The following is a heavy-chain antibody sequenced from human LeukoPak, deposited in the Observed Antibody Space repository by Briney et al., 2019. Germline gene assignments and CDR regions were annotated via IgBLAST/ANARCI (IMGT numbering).Heavy chain of an antibody. V-gene: IGHV3-48*03. D-gene: IGHD3-9*01. CDR2: ISSSGSTI. CDR3: ARVEILTGYSPDY. CDR1: GFTFSSYE. J-gene: IGHJ4*02. Sequence: GGSLRLSCAASGFTFSSYEMNWVRQAPGEGLEWVSYISSSGSTIYYADSVKGRFTISRDNAKNSLYLQMNSLRAEDTAVYYCARVEILTGYSPDYWGQGTLVTVSS.